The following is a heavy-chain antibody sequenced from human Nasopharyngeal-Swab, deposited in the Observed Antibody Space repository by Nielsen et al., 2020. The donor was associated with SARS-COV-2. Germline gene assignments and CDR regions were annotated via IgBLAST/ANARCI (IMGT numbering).Heavy chain of an antibody. V-gene: IGHV3-33*01. Sequence: GESLKISCAASGYSFSSYGMHWVRQAPGKGLEWVAVIWYDASNKYYADSVKGRFTISRDNSKTTLYLQMSSLRAEDTAVYYCARDWTAGSDYWGQGTLVTVSS. CDR2: IWYDASNK. CDR3: ARDWTAGSDY. J-gene: IGHJ4*02. CDR1: GYSFSSYG. D-gene: IGHD6-13*01.